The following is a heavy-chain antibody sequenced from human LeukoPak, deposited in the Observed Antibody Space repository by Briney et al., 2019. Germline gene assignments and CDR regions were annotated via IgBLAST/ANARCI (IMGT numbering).Heavy chain of an antibody. D-gene: IGHD3-22*01. J-gene: IGHJ4*02. CDR2: IYYSGAT. Sequence: SQALSLTCMVSRVSIGSESYYWSWSRQHPGKGLEWIGYIYYSGATYYNPSLRSRLTISVDTSKNQFSLRMNSVTAADTAVYYCARAGNSGYWFDYWGQGSVVTVSS. CDR3: ARAGNSGYWFDY. CDR1: RVSIGSESYY. V-gene: IGHV4-31*03.